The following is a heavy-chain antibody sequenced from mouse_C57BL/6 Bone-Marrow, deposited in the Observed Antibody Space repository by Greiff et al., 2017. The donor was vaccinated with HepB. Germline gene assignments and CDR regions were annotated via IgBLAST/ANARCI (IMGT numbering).Heavy chain of an antibody. J-gene: IGHJ1*03. CDR1: GFTFSDYG. Sequence: EVMLVESGGGLVQPGGSLKLSCAASGFTFSDYGMAWVRQAPRKGPEWVAFISNLAYSIYYADTVTGRFTISRENAKNTLYLEMSSLRSEDTAMYYCARHNYYGSSWYFDVWGTGTTVTVSS. V-gene: IGHV5-15*01. D-gene: IGHD1-1*01. CDR3: ARHNYYGSSWYFDV. CDR2: ISNLAYSI.